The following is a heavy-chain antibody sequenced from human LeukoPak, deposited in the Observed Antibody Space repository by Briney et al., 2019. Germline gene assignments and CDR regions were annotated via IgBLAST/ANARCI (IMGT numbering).Heavy chain of an antibody. CDR3: ARSPYIAAPGYFDY. CDR2: IKQDGSEK. CDR1: GFTFSSYA. J-gene: IGHJ4*02. V-gene: IGHV3-7*01. D-gene: IGHD6-13*01. Sequence: GGSLRLSCAASGFTFSSYAMSWVRQAPGKGLEWVANIKQDGSEKYYVDSVKGRFTISRDNAKNSLYLQMNSLRAEDTAVYYCARSPYIAAPGYFDYWGQGTLVTVSS.